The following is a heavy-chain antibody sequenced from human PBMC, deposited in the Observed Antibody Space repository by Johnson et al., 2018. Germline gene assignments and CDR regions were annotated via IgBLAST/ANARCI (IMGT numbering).Heavy chain of an antibody. J-gene: IGHJ6*03. CDR2: ISWNGGAT. Sequence: VQLVESGGDVAQPGGSLRLPCAVSGFVFDDYAMHWVRQAPGKGLEWISMISWNGGATYYADSVKGRFTVSRDSSKNSVFLQMNSLRPEDTALYYCAKDRSYYMDVWGKGTTVTVSS. V-gene: IGHV3-43D*03. CDR3: AKDRSYYMDV. CDR1: GFVFDDYA. D-gene: IGHD3-10*01.